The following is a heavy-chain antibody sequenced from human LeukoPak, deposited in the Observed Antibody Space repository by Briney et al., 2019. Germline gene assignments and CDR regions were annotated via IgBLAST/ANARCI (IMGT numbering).Heavy chain of an antibody. V-gene: IGHV1-46*01. CDR3: ARDEVERYCTNGVCYAGCFDP. D-gene: IGHD2-8*01. Sequence: GASVKVSCKASGYTFTSYYTHWVRQAPGQGLEWMGIINPSGGSTSYAQKFQGRVTMTRDTSISTAYMELSRLRSEDTAVYYCARDEVERYCTNGVCYAGCFDPWGQGTLVTVSS. CDR2: INPSGGST. CDR1: GYTFTSYY. J-gene: IGHJ5*02.